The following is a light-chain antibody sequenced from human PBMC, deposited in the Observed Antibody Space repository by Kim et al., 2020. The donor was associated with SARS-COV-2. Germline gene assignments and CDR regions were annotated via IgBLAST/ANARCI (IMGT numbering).Light chain of an antibody. CDR3: QQYGRSPRN. Sequence: PGERATLPCRASATVASTYLAWYQHKPGQAPRLLIYAASSRATGIPDRFNGSGSGTDFTLTISRLEREDVAVYYCQQYGRSPRNFGQGTKVDIK. CDR1: ATVASTY. CDR2: AAS. V-gene: IGKV3-20*01. J-gene: IGKJ2*01.